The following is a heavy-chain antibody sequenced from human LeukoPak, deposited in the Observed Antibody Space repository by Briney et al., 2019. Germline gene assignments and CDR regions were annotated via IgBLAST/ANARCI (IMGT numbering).Heavy chain of an antibody. J-gene: IGHJ4*02. V-gene: IGHV3-15*01. Sequence: SGGSLRPSCAASGFTFSNAWMSWVRQAPGKGLEWVGRIKSKTDGGTTDYAAPVKGRFTISRDDSKNTLYLQMNSLKTEDTAVYYCTTDTPYYYGSGSYYNFDYWGQGTLVTVSS. CDR2: IKSKTDGGTT. CDR3: TTDTPYYYGSGSYYNFDY. D-gene: IGHD3-10*01. CDR1: GFTFSNAW.